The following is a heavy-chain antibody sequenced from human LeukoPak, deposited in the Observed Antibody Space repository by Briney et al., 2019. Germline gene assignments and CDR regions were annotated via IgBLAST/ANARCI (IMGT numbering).Heavy chain of an antibody. J-gene: IGHJ4*02. CDR2: ISSSSSTI. D-gene: IGHD3-22*01. Sequence: GGSLRLSCAASGFTFSTYSMNWVRQAPGKELEWVSYISSSSSTIYYADSVKGRFTISRDNAKNSLYLQMNSLRAEDTAVYYCARGSTYYDSSGQVPFDYWGQGTLVTVSS. CDR1: GFTFSTYS. CDR3: ARGSTYYDSSGQVPFDY. V-gene: IGHV3-48*01.